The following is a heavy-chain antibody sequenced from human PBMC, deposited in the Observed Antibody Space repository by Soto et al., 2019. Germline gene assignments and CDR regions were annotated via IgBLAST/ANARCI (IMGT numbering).Heavy chain of an antibody. CDR3: ARQGPYYDILPGYSSDTFDV. CDR1: GGSISSSTYY. V-gene: IGHV4-39*01. Sequence: SETLSLTCTVSGGSISSSTYYWGWIRQPPGKGLDWIGSIYYTGSTYYNPSLKSRVSISVDTSKNQFSLKLSSVTAADTALYYCARQGPYYDILPGYSSDTFDVWGQGTMVTVSS. J-gene: IGHJ3*01. D-gene: IGHD3-9*01. CDR2: IYYTGST.